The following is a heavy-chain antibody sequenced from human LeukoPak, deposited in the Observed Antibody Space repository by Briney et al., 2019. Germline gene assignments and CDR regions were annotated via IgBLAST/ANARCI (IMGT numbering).Heavy chain of an antibody. V-gene: IGHV5-51*01. CDR3: ARRLMGGGNSGTFVD. J-gene: IGHJ4*02. CDR1: GSIFTSYW. D-gene: IGHD4-23*01. CDR2: IYPGDSDT. Sequence: GASLKISCEGSGSIFTSYWIGWVRQLPGKGLEWMGIIYPGDSDTRYSPSFQGQVTISADKSISTAYLQWSSLKASDTAMYYCARRLMGGGNSGTFVDWGQGTLVTVSS.